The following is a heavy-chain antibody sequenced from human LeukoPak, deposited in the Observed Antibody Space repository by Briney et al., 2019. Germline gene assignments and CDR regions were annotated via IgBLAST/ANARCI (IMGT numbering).Heavy chain of an antibody. V-gene: IGHV4-59*08. CDR2: IYYSGST. CDR1: GGSISSYY. CDR3: ARRVGYFNGMDV. J-gene: IGHJ6*02. Sequence: SETLSLTCTVSGGSISSYYWSWIRQPPGKGLEWIGYIYYSGSTNYNPSLKSRVTISVDTSKNQFSLKLSSVTAADTAVYYCARRVGYFNGMDVWGQGTTVTVSS. D-gene: IGHD2/OR15-2a*01.